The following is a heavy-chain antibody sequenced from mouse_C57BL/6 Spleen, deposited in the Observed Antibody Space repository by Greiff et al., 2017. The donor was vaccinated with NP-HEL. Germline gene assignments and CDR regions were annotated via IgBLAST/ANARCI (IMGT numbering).Heavy chain of an antibody. Sequence: VQLQQSGPELVKPGASVKISCKASGYAFSSSWMNWVKQRPGKGLEWIGRIYPGDGDTNYNGKFKGKATLTADKSSSTAYMHRSSLTYEDSAVYFCADYYGSSYSWFAYWGQGTLVTVSA. CDR3: ADYYGSSYSWFAY. CDR2: IYPGDGDT. CDR1: GYAFSSSW. D-gene: IGHD1-1*01. V-gene: IGHV1-82*01. J-gene: IGHJ3*01.